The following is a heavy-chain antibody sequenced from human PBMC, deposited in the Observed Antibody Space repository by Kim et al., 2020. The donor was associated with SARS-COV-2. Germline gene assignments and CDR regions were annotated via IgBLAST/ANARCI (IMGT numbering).Heavy chain of an antibody. CDR2: LYTGGGT. V-gene: IGHV3-66*01. J-gene: IGHJ4*02. CDR1: GFTVSSPY. CDR3: VSGRTY. Sequence: GGSLRLSCVASGFTVSSPYMSWVRQAPKRGLEWVSVLYTGGGTFHIDSVKGRFTISRDTSNNTIYLQMTNLRVEDTAMYYCVSGRTYWGQGTPVTVSS.